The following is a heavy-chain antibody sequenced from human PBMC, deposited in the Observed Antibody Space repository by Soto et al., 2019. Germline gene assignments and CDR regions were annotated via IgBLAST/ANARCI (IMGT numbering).Heavy chain of an antibody. V-gene: IGHV4-31*03. D-gene: IGHD5-12*01. J-gene: IGHJ4*02. CDR1: GGSISSGRYY. Sequence: SETLSLTCTVSGGSISSGRYYWSWIRQHPGKGREWIGYIYYSGSTYYNPSLKSRVTISVDTSKNQFSLKLSSVTAADTAVYYCARVETGRDGYNYDYWGQGTRVTVS. CDR2: IYYSGST. CDR3: ARVETGRDGYNYDY.